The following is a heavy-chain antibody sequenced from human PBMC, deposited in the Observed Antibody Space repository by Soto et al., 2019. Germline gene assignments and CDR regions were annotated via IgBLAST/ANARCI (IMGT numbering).Heavy chain of an antibody. V-gene: IGHV1-3*01. Sequence: GSSVKVSCQASGYTFTRYGIHWVRPAPGQRLEWMGWIHAGTGQVKYSQKSQGRVTIPRDTSASTAYMELSSLRSEDTAVYYCARDLDRLDYYDSSGYYDDFDIWGQGTMVTVSS. CDR1: GYTFTRYG. CDR3: ARDLDRLDYYDSSGYYDDFDI. D-gene: IGHD3-22*01. J-gene: IGHJ3*02. CDR2: IHAGTGQV.